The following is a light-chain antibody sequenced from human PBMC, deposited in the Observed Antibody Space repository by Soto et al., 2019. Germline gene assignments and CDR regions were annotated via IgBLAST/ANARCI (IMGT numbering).Light chain of an antibody. CDR1: QSVSSSY. CDR3: QQYGSSPLT. CDR2: GAS. Sequence: EILLTQSPGTLSLSPGERATLSCRASQSVSSSYLAWYQKKPGQATRLLIYGASSRATRIPDRFSGSGSGTDFTLTISRLEPEDFAVYYCQQYGSSPLTFGGGTKVEIK. V-gene: IGKV3-20*01. J-gene: IGKJ4*01.